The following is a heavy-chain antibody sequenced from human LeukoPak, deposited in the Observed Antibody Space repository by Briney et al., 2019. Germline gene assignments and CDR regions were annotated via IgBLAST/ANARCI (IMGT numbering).Heavy chain of an antibody. D-gene: IGHD3-3*01. CDR1: GGTFSSYA. V-gene: IGHV1-69*13. CDR3: ARVGYDSDAFDI. Sequence: SVKVSCKASGGTFSSYAISWVRQAPGQGLEWMGGIIPIFGTANYAQKFQGRVTITADEPTSTAYMELSSLRSEDTAVYYCARVGYDSDAFDIWGQGTMVTVSS. CDR2: IIPIFGTA. J-gene: IGHJ3*02.